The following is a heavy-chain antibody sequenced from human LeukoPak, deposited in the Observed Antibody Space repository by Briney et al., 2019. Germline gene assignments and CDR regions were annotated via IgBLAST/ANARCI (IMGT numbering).Heavy chain of an antibody. CDR1: GFTLVSPW. CDR3: ATVGPNGSYYSC. V-gene: IGHV3-74*01. D-gene: IGHD1-26*01. Sequence: GGSLRLSCAVSGFTLVSPWMHWVRRTPWKGLVWVSRINDDGTSTSYADSVKGRFTISRDNAKNTLYLQMNSLRAEDMAVYYCATVGPNGSYYSCWGQGTLVTVSS. CDR2: INDDGTST. J-gene: IGHJ4*01.